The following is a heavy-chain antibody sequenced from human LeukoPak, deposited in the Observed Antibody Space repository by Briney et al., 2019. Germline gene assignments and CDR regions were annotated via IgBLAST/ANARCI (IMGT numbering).Heavy chain of an antibody. Sequence: GGSLRLSCAASGYTFSSYAMSWVRQAPGKGLEWVSAISDRGGSTYYADSVKGRFTISRDNSKNTLYLQMNSLRAEDTAVYYCVRDVGFWSGYSAYYYYYMDVWGKGTTVTVSS. CDR2: ISDRGGST. D-gene: IGHD3-3*01. CDR3: VRDVGFWSGYSAYYYYYMDV. J-gene: IGHJ6*03. V-gene: IGHV3-23*01. CDR1: GYTFSSYA.